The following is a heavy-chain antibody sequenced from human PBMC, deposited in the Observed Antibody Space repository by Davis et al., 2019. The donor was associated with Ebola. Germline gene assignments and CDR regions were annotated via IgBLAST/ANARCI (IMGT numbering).Heavy chain of an antibody. CDR3: ARVRLWLWLRFDY. CDR2: IYYSGST. Sequence: MPSETLSLTCTVSGGSISSSSYYWGWIRQPPGKGLEWIGSIYYSGSTYYNPSLKSRVTISVDTSKNQFSLKLSSVTAADTAVYYCARVRLWLWLRFDYWGQGTLVTVSS. V-gene: IGHV4-39*01. CDR1: GGSISSSSYY. D-gene: IGHD5-18*01. J-gene: IGHJ4*02.